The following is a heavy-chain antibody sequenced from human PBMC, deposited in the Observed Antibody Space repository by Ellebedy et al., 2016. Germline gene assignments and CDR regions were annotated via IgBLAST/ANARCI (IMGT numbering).Heavy chain of an antibody. CDR3: AALGYSGYDEWMAFDY. D-gene: IGHD5-12*01. CDR1: GFTFSSDS. CDR2: ISSSSSTI. V-gene: IGHV3-48*01. Sequence: GGSLRLSCAASGFTFSSDSMNWVRQGPGKGLEWVSYISSSSSTIYYADSVKGRFTISRDNAKNSLYLQMNSLRAEDTAVYYCAALGYSGYDEWMAFDYWGQGTLVTVSS. J-gene: IGHJ4*02.